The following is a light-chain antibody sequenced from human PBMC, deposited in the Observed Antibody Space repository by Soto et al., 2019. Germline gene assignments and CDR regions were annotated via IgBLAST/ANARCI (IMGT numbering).Light chain of an antibody. CDR3: QQSYTTPFT. CDR1: QSVSNY. V-gene: IGKV1-39*01. CDR2: TAS. J-gene: IGKJ2*01. Sequence: DIQMTQSPSSLSASVGDRVTIPWRASQSVSNYLNWFHHKLGRAPKLLIHTASTFRTGVPSRFRGSGSGTDFTLTISSLQHEDLATYDCQQSYTTPFTSGQGTELEIK.